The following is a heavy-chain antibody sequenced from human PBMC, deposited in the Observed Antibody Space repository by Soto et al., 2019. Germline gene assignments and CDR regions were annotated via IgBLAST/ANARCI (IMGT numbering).Heavy chain of an antibody. D-gene: IGHD3-22*01. J-gene: IGHJ4*02. CDR3: ASAQTYYYDSSGYYSDY. CDR1: GGSISSGGYS. CDR2: IYHSGST. Sequence: SETLSLTCAVSGGSISSGGYSWSRIRQPPGKGLEWIGYIYHSGSTYYNPSLKSRVTISVDRSKNQFSLRLSSVTAADTAVYYCASAQTYYYDSSGYYSDYWGQGTLVTVSS. V-gene: IGHV4-30-2*01.